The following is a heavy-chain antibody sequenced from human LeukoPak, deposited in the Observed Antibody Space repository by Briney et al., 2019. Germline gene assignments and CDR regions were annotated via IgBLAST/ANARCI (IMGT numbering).Heavy chain of an antibody. V-gene: IGHV3-33*06. CDR1: GFTFSSYG. Sequence: GGSLRLSCAASGFTFSSYGMHWVRQAPGKGLEWVAVIWFDGSNKNYADSVKGRFTISRDNSKNTVYLQMNSLRAEDTAVYYCAKSSGSYYKAFDYWGQGTLVTVSS. D-gene: IGHD3-10*01. J-gene: IGHJ4*02. CDR3: AKSSGSYYKAFDY. CDR2: IWFDGSNK.